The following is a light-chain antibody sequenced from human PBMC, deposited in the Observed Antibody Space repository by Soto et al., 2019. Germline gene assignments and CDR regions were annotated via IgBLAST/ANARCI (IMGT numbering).Light chain of an antibody. CDR3: SSYTSSSTPYF. V-gene: IGLV2-14*01. J-gene: IGLJ1*01. Sequence: QSVLTQPASVSGSPGQSITISCTGTSSDVGGYNYVSWYQQHPGKAPKLMIYDVSNRPSGVSNRFSGSKSGNTASLTISGLQAEDEADYYCSSYTSSSTPYFLGTGTKLTVL. CDR1: SSDVGGYNY. CDR2: DVS.